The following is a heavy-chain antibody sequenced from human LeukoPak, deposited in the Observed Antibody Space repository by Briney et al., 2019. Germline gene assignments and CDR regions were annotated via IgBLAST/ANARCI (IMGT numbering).Heavy chain of an antibody. CDR3: ASYTAMAFDAFDI. J-gene: IGHJ3*02. CDR1: GFTFSSYS. Sequence: GGSLRLSCAASGFTFSSYSMNWVRRAPGKGLEWVSSISSSSSYIYYADSVKGRFTISRDNAKNSLYLQMNSLRAEDTAVYYCASYTAMAFDAFDIWGQGTMVTVSS. D-gene: IGHD5-18*01. CDR2: ISSSSSYI. V-gene: IGHV3-21*01.